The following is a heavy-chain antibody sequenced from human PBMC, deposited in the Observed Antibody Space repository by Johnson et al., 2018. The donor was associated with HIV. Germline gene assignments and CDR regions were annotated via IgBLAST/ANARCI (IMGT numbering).Heavy chain of an antibody. Sequence: QLVESGGVVVQPGGSLRISCVASGFTFADYTMHWVRQAPGWGLEWVSLVSWDGDSTYYAASVKGRFPLSRDNSKNSLYLQMNRLRTEDTAVYYCAKTQNARMVVGSVFNNWGQGTMVTVSS. CDR1: GFTFADYT. J-gene: IGHJ3*02. CDR2: VSWDGDST. CDR3: AKTQNARMVVGSVFNN. V-gene: IGHV3-43*01. D-gene: IGHD3-10*01.